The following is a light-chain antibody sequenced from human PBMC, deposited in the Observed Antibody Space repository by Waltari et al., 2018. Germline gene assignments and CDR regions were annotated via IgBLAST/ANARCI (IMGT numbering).Light chain of an antibody. Sequence: SYELTQPPSVSVSPGQTARITSSGHDLPRKYAYWFQQKSGQAPRLVIYEDTKRPSEIPERFSGSSSGTVATLTITGAQVDDEADYYCYSSDTTGLRVFGSGTTVVVL. CDR1: DLPRKY. CDR3: YSSDTTGLRV. V-gene: IGLV3-10*01. J-gene: IGLJ1*01. CDR2: EDT.